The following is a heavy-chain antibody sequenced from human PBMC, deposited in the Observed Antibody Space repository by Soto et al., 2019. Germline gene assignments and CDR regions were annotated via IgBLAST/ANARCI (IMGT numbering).Heavy chain of an antibody. CDR3: ARDRGDSDAFDI. J-gene: IGHJ3*02. V-gene: IGHV4-59*01. Sequence: SETLSLTCPVSGGSISSYYWSWIRQPPGKGLEWIGYIYYSGSTNYNPSLKSRVTISVDTSKNQFSLKLSSVTAADTAVYYCARDRGDSDAFDIWGQVTMVTVSS. CDR1: GGSISSYY. CDR2: IYYSGST. D-gene: IGHD2-21*01.